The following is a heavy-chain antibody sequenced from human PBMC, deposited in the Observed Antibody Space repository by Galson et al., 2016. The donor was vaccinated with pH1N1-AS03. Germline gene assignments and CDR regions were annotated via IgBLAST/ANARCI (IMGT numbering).Heavy chain of an antibody. CDR3: ARGKRDGYNVGAVEY. D-gene: IGHD5-24*01. J-gene: IGHJ4*02. Sequence: SVKVSCKASGDTFSNYAISWVRQAPGQGLEWMGGVIPTLGITKHAQNFQDRVTITADKSTSTGYLELSSLRSEDTAAYYCARGKRDGYNVGAVEYWGQGTQVTVSS. CDR2: VIPTLGIT. CDR1: GDTFSNYA. V-gene: IGHV1-69*10.